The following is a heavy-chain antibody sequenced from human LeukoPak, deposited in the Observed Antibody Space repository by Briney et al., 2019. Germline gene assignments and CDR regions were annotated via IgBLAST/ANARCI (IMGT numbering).Heavy chain of an antibody. D-gene: IGHD3-22*01. CDR3: VKGLESGYYLDAFDI. Sequence: GGSLRLSCAASGFTFSSYAMSWVRQAPGKGLEYVSAISSNGGSTYYADSVKGRFTISRDNSKNTLYLQMSSLRAEDTAVYYCVKGLESGYYLDAFDIWGQGTMVTVSS. CDR2: ISSNGGST. V-gene: IGHV3-64D*09. CDR1: GFTFSSYA. J-gene: IGHJ3*02.